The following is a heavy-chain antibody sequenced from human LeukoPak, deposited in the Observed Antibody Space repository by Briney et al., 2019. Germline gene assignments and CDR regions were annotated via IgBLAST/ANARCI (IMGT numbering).Heavy chain of an antibody. CDR2: IKQDGSEK. V-gene: IGHV3-7*01. Sequence: PGGSLRLSCAASGFTFSSYWMSWVRQAPGKGLEWVANIKQDGSEKYYVDSVKGRFTISRDNAKNSLYLQMNSLRAEDTAVYYCAKTLPPVDRIGHIFDYWGQGTLVTVSS. D-gene: IGHD2-15*01. J-gene: IGHJ4*02. CDR1: GFTFSSYW. CDR3: AKTLPPVDRIGHIFDY.